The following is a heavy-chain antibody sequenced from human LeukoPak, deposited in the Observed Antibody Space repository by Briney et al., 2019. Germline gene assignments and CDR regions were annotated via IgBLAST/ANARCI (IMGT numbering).Heavy chain of an antibody. V-gene: IGHV3-9*01. D-gene: IGHD6-13*01. Sequence: GGSLRLSCAASGFTFDDYAMHWVRQAPGKGLEWVSGISWNSGSIGYADSVKGRFTISRDNAKNSLYLQMNSLRAEDTALYDRGKVSGRAGVAFDIWGEGTMVTVSS. J-gene: IGHJ3*02. CDR3: GKVSGRAGVAFDI. CDR1: GFTFDDYA. CDR2: ISWNSGSI.